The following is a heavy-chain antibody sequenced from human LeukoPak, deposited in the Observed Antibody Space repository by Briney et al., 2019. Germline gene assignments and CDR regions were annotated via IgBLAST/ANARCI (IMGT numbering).Heavy chain of an antibody. CDR2: FSSSGSTI. J-gene: IGHJ6*02. CDR1: GFTFSDYY. Sequence: GGSLRLSCAASGFTFSDYYMSWIRQAPGKGLEGVSYFSSSGSTIYYADSVKGRFTISRDNAKNSLYLQMNSLRSEDTAVYYCARLSGTTGFGYYYGMDVWGQGTTVTVSS. D-gene: IGHD1-20*01. CDR3: ARLSGTTGFGYYYGMDV. V-gene: IGHV3-11*01.